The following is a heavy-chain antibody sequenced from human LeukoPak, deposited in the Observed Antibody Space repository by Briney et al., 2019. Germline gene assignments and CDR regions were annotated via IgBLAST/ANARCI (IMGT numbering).Heavy chain of an antibody. Sequence: GGSLRLSCAASGFTVSSNYMSWVRQAPGKGLEWVSFIYNTGDTYYADSVKGRFTISRDNSKNTLSLQMNSLRADDTAVYYCARWYCSSTNCYYDYWGQGTLVTVSS. D-gene: IGHD2-2*01. V-gene: IGHV3-53*01. CDR2: IYNTGDT. CDR1: GFTVSSNY. J-gene: IGHJ4*02. CDR3: ARWYCSSTNCYYDY.